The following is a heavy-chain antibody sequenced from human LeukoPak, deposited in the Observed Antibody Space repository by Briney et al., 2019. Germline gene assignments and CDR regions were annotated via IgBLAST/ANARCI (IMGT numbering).Heavy chain of an antibody. J-gene: IGHJ3*02. D-gene: IGHD3-3*01. CDR3: ARGGAEVLRFLEWLETDAFDI. V-gene: IGHV3-11*04. CDR2: ISSSGSTI. Sequence: GGSLRLSCAASGFTFSDYYMSWIRQAPGKGLEWVSYISSSGSTIYYADSVKGRFTISRDNAKNSLYLQMNSPRAEDTAVYYCARGGAEVLRFLEWLETDAFDIWGQGTMVTVSS. CDR1: GFTFSDYY.